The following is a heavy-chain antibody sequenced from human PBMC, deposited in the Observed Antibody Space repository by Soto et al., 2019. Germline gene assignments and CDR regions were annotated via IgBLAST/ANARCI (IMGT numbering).Heavy chain of an antibody. Sequence: LSLTCTVSDGSVSSGGYYWSWIRQPPGMGLEWIGYSYYSGTTYSNPSLKRRVTISVDTSKNQFSLKLSSVTAADTAMYYCARAGPTLPFDYWGQGTLVTVSS. CDR1: DGSVSSGGYY. CDR3: ARAGPTLPFDY. V-gene: IGHV4-31*03. CDR2: SYYSGTT. J-gene: IGHJ4*02.